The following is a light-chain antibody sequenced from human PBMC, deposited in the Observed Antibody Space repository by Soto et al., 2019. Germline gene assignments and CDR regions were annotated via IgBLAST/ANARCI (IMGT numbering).Light chain of an antibody. V-gene: IGLV2-23*01. J-gene: IGLJ1*01. CDR3: CSYAGSSTSI. CDR1: SSDVGSYNL. Sequence: QSVLTQPASVSGSPGQSITISCTGTSSDVGSYNLVSWYQQHPGKAPKLMICEGSKRPSGVSNRFSGSKSGNTASLTISGLQAEDEADYYCCSYAGSSTSIFGTGTKVTVL. CDR2: EGS.